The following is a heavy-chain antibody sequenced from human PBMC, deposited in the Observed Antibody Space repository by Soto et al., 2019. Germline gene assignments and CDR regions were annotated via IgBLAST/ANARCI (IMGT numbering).Heavy chain of an antibody. CDR2: ISYDGSNK. CDR1: GFTVRSYG. CDR3: AKSLGELVHYYYGMDV. J-gene: IGHJ6*02. V-gene: IGHV3-30*18. D-gene: IGHD3-16*01. Sequence: PGGALRLSCAASGFTVRSYGMHWFRQAPGKGLEWVAVISYDGSNKYYADSVKGRFTISRDNSKNTLYLQMNSLRAEDTVVYYCAKSLGELVHYYYGMDVWGQGTTVTVS.